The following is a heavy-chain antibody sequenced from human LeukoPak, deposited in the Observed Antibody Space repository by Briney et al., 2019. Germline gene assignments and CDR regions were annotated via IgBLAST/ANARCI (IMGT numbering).Heavy chain of an antibody. CDR2: IYTSGST. CDR3: ARSPYYDFWSGYYTGYTHYYFDY. J-gene: IGHJ4*02. D-gene: IGHD3-3*01. Sequence: KASETLSLTCTVSGGSTSSYYWSWIRQPAGKGLEWIGRIYTSGSTNYNPSLKSRVTMSVDTSKNQFSLKLSSVTAADTAVYYCARSPYYDFWSGYYTGYTHYYFDYWGQGTLVTVSS. V-gene: IGHV4-4*07. CDR1: GGSTSSYY.